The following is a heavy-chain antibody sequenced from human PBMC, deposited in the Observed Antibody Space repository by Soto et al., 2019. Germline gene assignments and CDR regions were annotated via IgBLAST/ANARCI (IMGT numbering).Heavy chain of an antibody. Sequence: QVQLVESGGGVVQPGRSLRLSCAASGFTFSSYAMHWVRQAPGKGLEWVAVISYDGSNKYYADSVKGRFTISRDNSKNTLYLQMNSLRAEDTAVYYCAREWTVGRHDAFDIWGQGTMVTVSS. CDR2: ISYDGSNK. CDR1: GFTFSSYA. D-gene: IGHD1-26*01. V-gene: IGHV3-30-3*01. CDR3: AREWTVGRHDAFDI. J-gene: IGHJ3*02.